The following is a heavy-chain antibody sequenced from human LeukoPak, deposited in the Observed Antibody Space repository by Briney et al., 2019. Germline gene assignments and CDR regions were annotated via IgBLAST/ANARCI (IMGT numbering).Heavy chain of an antibody. CDR2: VIPIFGTA. CDR3: ARRSSSGWYPLDY. J-gene: IGHJ4*02. CDR1: GGTFSSYA. Sequence: SVKVSCKASGGTFSSYAISWVRQAPGQGLEWMGGVIPIFGTANYAQKFQGRVTITTDESTSTAYMELSSLRSEDTAVYYCARRSSSGWYPLDYWGQGTLVTVSS. V-gene: IGHV1-69*05. D-gene: IGHD6-19*01.